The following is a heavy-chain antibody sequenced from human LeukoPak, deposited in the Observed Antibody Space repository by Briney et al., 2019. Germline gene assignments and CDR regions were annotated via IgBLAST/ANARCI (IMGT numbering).Heavy chain of an antibody. V-gene: IGHV3-7*01. D-gene: IGHD6-19*01. CDR3: ARDLQRYHSGWYRGDY. J-gene: IGHJ4*02. Sequence: PGGSLRLSCAASGFTFNTYWMSWVRQAPGKGLEWVSNIKKDGSDKYYVDSVKGRFTISRDNAKNSLYLQMNSLRAEDTAVYYCARDLQRYHSGWYRGDYWGQGTVVSVRS. CDR2: IKKDGSDK. CDR1: GFTFNTYW.